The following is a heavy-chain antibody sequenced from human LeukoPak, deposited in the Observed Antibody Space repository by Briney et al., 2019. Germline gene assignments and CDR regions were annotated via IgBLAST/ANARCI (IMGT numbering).Heavy chain of an antibody. J-gene: IGHJ1*01. CDR2: ISAYNGNT. V-gene: IGHV1-18*01. CDR3: ARDSPLYGSGSYYNDEYFQH. CDR1: GYTFTSYG. Sequence: GASVKVSCKASGYTFTSYGISWVRQAPGQGLEWMGWISAYNGNTNYAQKLQGRVTMTRDTSTSTVYMELSSLRSEDTAVYYCARDSPLYGSGSYYNDEYFQHWGLGTLVTVSS. D-gene: IGHD3-10*01.